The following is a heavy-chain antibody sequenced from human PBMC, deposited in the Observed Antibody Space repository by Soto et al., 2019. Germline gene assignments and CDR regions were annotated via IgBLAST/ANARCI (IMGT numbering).Heavy chain of an antibody. J-gene: IGHJ4*02. CDR2: IIPLFGTA. CDR1: GGTFSTYA. V-gene: IGHV1-69*01. D-gene: IGHD3-22*01. CDR3: ARGVHYDSSGYYYFY. Sequence: QVQLVQSGAEVKKPGSSVKVSCKGSGGTFSTYAIDWVRQAPGQGLEWMGGIIPLFGTAKYAQNFQGRITITADESTNTAYMELRSLRSQDTAVYYCARGVHYDSSGYYYFYWGQGTLVTVSS.